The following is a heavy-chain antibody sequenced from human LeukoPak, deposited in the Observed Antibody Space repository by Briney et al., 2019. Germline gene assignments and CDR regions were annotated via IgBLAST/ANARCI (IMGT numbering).Heavy chain of an antibody. V-gene: IGHV4-38-2*02. CDR1: GGSISSGYY. CDR3: ARVPGNSYGYLYRDYYYYYMDV. J-gene: IGHJ6*03. D-gene: IGHD5-18*01. CDR2: IYHSGST. Sequence: PSETLSLTCTVSGGSISSGYYWGWIRQPPGKGLEWIGSIYHSGSTYYNPSLKSRVTISVDTSKNQFSLKLSSVTAADTAVYYCARVPGNSYGYLYRDYYYYYMDVWGKGTTVTVSS.